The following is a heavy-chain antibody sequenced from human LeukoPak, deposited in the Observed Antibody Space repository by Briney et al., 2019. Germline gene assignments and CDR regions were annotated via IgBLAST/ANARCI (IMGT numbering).Heavy chain of an antibody. V-gene: IGHV4-34*01. CDR3: ARGGDGYNLAPIYFDY. Sequence: SETLSLTCAVYGGSFSGYYWSWIRQPPGKGLEWIGEINHSGSTNYNPSLKSRVTISVDTSKNQFSLKLSSVTAADTAVYYCARGGDGYNLAPIYFDYWGQGTLVTVSS. J-gene: IGHJ4*02. D-gene: IGHD5-12*01. CDR2: INHSGST. CDR1: GGSFSGYY.